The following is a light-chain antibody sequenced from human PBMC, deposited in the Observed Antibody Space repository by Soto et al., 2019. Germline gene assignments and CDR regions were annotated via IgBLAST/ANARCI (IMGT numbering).Light chain of an antibody. J-gene: IGLJ1*01. V-gene: IGLV2-14*03. CDR2: DVT. CDR3: NSYTSSSTYV. Sequence: SVLTQPASVSGSPGQSITISCTGTSSDVGGFNYVSWYQQHPGKAPKLMIYDVTNRPSGVSYRFSGSKSGNTASLTISGLQAEDEADYYCNSYTSSSTYVFGTGTK. CDR1: SSDVGGFNY.